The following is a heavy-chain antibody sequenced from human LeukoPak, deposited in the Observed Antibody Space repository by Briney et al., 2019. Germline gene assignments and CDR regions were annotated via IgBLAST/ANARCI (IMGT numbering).Heavy chain of an antibody. D-gene: IGHD3-16*01. Sequence: GGSLRLSCAASGFTFSNYCMHWVRQAPGKGLVWVSRINSDGSRTSSADSVKGRFTISRDNSKNTLYLQMNSLRVEDTAVYYCARDGRALVEYWGQGTLVTVPS. CDR1: GFTFSNYC. CDR2: INSDGSRT. CDR3: ARDGRALVEY. V-gene: IGHV3-74*01. J-gene: IGHJ4*02.